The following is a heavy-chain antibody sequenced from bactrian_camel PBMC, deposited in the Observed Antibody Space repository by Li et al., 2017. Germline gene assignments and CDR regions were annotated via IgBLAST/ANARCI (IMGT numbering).Heavy chain of an antibody. CDR2: IDTDGST. Sequence: HVQLVESGGGSVQAGGSLRLSCAASGFIGSSFCRGWFRQVPGKEREFASGIDTDGSTSYADSVKGRYTISRDNAKNSLYLQMNSLKPEDTATYYCVRAPTVYPSTWRTGPQGQGTQVTVS. J-gene: IGHJ4*01. D-gene: IGHD6*01. CDR1: GFIGSSFC. V-gene: IGHV3S9*01.